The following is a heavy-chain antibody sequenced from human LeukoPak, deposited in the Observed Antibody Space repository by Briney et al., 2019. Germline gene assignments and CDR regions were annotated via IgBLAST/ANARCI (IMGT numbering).Heavy chain of an antibody. J-gene: IGHJ4*02. Sequence: GGSLRLSCTASGFSFGDYAMSWVRQAPGKGLEWVANIKQDGSEKYYVDSVKGRFTISRDNAKNSLYLQMNSLRAEDTAVYYCARGGSGWYYFDYWGQGTLVTVSS. D-gene: IGHD6-19*01. V-gene: IGHV3-7*01. CDR2: IKQDGSEK. CDR1: GFSFGDYA. CDR3: ARGGSGWYYFDY.